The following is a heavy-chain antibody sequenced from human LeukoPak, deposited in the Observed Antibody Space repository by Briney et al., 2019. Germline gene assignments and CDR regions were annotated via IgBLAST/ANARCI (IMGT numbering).Heavy chain of an antibody. V-gene: IGHV1-8*01. CDR3: ARGPAEKFHCSSTSCFLRGDYYGMDV. D-gene: IGHD2-2*01. Sequence: GASVKVSCKASGYTSTNFDINWVRQATGQGLEWMGWMNPNSGSTGYAQKFQGRVTMTRNTSISTAYMELSSLRSEDTAVYYCARGPAEKFHCSSTSCFLRGDYYGMDVWGQGTTVTVSS. J-gene: IGHJ6*02. CDR1: GYTSTNFD. CDR2: MNPNSGST.